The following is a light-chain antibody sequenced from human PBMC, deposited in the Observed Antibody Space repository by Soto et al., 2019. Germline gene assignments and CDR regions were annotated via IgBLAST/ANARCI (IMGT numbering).Light chain of an antibody. CDR3: QQLNSYPPLT. CDR1: QGISSY. CDR2: AAS. J-gene: IGKJ4*01. V-gene: IGKV1-9*01. Sequence: DIQFTQSPSFLSASVGDRVTITCRASQGISSYLAWDQQKPGKAPKLLIYAASTLQSGVPSRFSGSGSGTEFTLTTSSLQPEDFATYYCQQLNSYPPLTFGGGTKVEIK.